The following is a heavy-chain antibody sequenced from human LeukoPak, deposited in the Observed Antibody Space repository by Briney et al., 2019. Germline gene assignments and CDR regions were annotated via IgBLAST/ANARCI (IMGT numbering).Heavy chain of an antibody. Sequence: GGSLRLSCAASGFTFSDYYMSWIRQAPGKGLEWVSYISSSGSTIYYADSVKGRFTISRDNAKNSLYLQMNSLRAEDTAVYYCATQSPVLLWFGEFTPGRYFDYWGQGTLVTVSS. CDR1: GFTFSDYY. CDR3: ATQSPVLLWFGEFTPGRYFDY. J-gene: IGHJ4*02. CDR2: ISSSGSTI. D-gene: IGHD3-10*01. V-gene: IGHV3-11*04.